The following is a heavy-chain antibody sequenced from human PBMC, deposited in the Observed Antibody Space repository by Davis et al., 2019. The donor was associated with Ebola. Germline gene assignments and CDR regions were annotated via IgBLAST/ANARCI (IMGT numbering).Heavy chain of an antibody. CDR3: ASSRYRFLEWLLYNWFDP. J-gene: IGHJ5*02. D-gene: IGHD3-3*01. Sequence: GGSLRLSCTASGFTFGDYAMSWVRQAPGKGLEWVANIKQDGSEKYYVDSVKGRFTTSRDNAKNSLYLQMNSLRAEDTAVYYCASSRYRFLEWLLYNWFDPWGQGTLVTVSS. V-gene: IGHV3-7*03. CDR1: GFTFGDYA. CDR2: IKQDGSEK.